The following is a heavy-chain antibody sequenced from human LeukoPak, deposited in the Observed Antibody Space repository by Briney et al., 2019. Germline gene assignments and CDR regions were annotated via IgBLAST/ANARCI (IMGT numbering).Heavy chain of an antibody. CDR1: GGSISSYY. CDR2: IYYSGST. V-gene: IGHV4-59*01. Sequence: SETLSLTCTVSGGSISSYYWSWIRQPPGRGLEWIRYIYYSGSTNYNPSLKSRVTISVDTSKNQFSLKLSSVTAADTAVYYCAETAASYYYYYGMDVWGQGTTVTVSS. J-gene: IGHJ6*02. CDR3: AETAASYYYYYGMDV. D-gene: IGHD6-25*01.